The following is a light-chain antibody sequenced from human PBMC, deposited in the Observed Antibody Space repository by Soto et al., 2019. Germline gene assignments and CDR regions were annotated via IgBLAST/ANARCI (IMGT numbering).Light chain of an antibody. CDR3: QQYNSYVT. J-gene: IGKJ4*01. CDR1: QSISSW. CDR2: DAS. V-gene: IGKV1-5*01. Sequence: DIQMTPSPSTLSASVGDRVTITCRASQSISSWLAWYQQKPGKAPKLLIYDASSLESGVPSRFSGSGSGTEFTLTISSLQPDDFATYYCQQYNSYVTFGGGTKVDIK.